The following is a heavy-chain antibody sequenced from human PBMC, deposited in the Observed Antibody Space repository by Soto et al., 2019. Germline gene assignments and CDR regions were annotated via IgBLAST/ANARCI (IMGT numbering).Heavy chain of an antibody. D-gene: IGHD3-22*01. J-gene: IGHJ4*02. CDR2: ISGSGGST. Sequence: PGGSLRLSCAASGFTFSSYAMSWVRQAPGKGLEWVSAISGSGGSTYYADSVKGRITISRDNSKNTLSLQMNSLRAEDTAVYYCAKLPTIGLLTPDYWGQGTLVTVSS. V-gene: IGHV3-23*01. CDR1: GFTFSSYA. CDR3: AKLPTIGLLTPDY.